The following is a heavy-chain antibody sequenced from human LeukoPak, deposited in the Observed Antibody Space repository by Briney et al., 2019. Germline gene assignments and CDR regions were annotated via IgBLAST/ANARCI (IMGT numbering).Heavy chain of an antibody. Sequence: GSLRLSCAASGFTFSSYAMSWVRQVSGKGLEWVSVIYSGGSTYYADSVKGRFTISRDNSKNTLYLQMNSLRAEDTAVYYCATIDYWGQGTLVTVSS. CDR1: GFTFSSYA. J-gene: IGHJ4*02. CDR3: ATIDY. CDR2: IYSGGST. V-gene: IGHV3-66*01.